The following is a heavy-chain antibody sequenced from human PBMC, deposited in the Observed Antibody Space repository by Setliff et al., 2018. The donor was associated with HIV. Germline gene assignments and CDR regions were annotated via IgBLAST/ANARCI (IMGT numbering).Heavy chain of an antibody. D-gene: IGHD3-10*01. V-gene: IGHV4-59*11. CDR3: ARVRMLRGLRDYYYYMDV. J-gene: IGHJ6*03. CDR1: GASISSHY. Sequence: SETLSLACTVSGASISSHYWSWIRQPPGKGLEWIGEIFHSGSTNYNPSLKSRVTISVDKSKNQFSLKLSSVTAADTAVYYCARVRMLRGLRDYYYYMDVWGKGTTVTVSS. CDR2: IFHSGST.